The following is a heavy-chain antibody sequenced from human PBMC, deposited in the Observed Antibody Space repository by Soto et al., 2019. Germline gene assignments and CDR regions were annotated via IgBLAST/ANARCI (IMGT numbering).Heavy chain of an antibody. V-gene: IGHV3-30-3*01. D-gene: IGHD3-22*01. CDR2: ISYDGSNI. CDR3: ARANYDTYYFDY. Sequence: QVQLVESGGGVVQPGRSLRLSCAASGFTFSSYAMHWVRQAPGKGLEWVAVISYDGSNIYYADSVKGRFTISRDNSKNTLYLQMNSLRAEDTAVYYCARANYDTYYFDYWGQGTLVTVSS. CDR1: GFTFSSYA. J-gene: IGHJ4*02.